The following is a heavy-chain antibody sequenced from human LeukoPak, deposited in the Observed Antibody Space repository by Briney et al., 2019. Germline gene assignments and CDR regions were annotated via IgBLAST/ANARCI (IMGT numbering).Heavy chain of an antibody. J-gene: IGHJ4*02. Sequence: VASVKVSCKASGYTFSNYYMHWVRQAPGQGLEWMGIINPSGGSTSYAQKFQGRVTITRNTSISTAYMELSSLRSEDTAVYYCARHVVAFDYWGQETLVTVSS. CDR1: GYTFSNYY. CDR2: INPSGGST. V-gene: IGHV1-46*01. CDR3: ARHVVAFDY. D-gene: IGHD2-15*01.